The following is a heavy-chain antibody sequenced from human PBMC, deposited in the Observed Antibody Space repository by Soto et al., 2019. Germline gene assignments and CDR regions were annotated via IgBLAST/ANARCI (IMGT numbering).Heavy chain of an antibody. J-gene: IGHJ6*03. CDR2: IYYSGST. CDR1: GGSISSYY. V-gene: IGHV4-59*08. CDR3: ARLGSGYDQPFYYYYYMDV. Sequence: QVQLQESGPGLVKPSETLSLTCTVSGGSISSYYWSWIRQPPGKGLEWIGYIYYSGSTNYNPSLKMRVTISVDTSKNQFSLKLSSVTAADTAVYYCARLGSGYDQPFYYYYYMDVWGKGTTVTVSS. D-gene: IGHD5-12*01.